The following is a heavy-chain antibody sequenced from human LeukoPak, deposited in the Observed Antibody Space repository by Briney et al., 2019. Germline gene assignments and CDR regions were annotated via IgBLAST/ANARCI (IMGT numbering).Heavy chain of an antibody. J-gene: IGHJ3*02. CDR3: ARGHEVVAASVDAFDI. CDR1: GFIFSSYE. D-gene: IGHD2-2*01. V-gene: IGHV3-48*01. Sequence: PGGSLRLSCAASGFIFSSYEMNWVRQAPGKGLEWVSYISSSSSTIYYADSVKGRFTISRDNSKKTLYLQMNSLRAEDTAVYYCARGHEVVAASVDAFDIWGQGTMVTVSS. CDR2: ISSSSSTI.